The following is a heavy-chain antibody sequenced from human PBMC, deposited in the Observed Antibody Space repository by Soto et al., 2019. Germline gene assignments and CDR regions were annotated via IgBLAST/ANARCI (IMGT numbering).Heavy chain of an antibody. Sequence: SETLSLTCTVSGGSNSSGGYYWSGIRQQPGKGLEWIGYIYYSGSTYYNPSLKSRVTISVDTSTNQFSLKLSYVTAADTAVYHCARGGTYYDFWSGTEYYYYGRDVWGQWTTVTVSS. J-gene: IGHJ6*02. CDR3: ARGGTYYDFWSGTEYYYYGRDV. CDR2: IYYSGST. D-gene: IGHD3-3*01. CDR1: GGSNSSGGYY. V-gene: IGHV4-31*03.